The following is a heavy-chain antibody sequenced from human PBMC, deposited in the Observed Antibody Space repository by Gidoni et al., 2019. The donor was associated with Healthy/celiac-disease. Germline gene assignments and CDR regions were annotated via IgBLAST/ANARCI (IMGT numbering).Heavy chain of an antibody. V-gene: IGHV1-2*02. Sequence: VQMVQSGAAVKKPGASVKVSCKASGYTFIGYSMHWVRKGPGQGREWMGWINPNSGGTNKAQKFQGRVTMTRDTSISTAYMEVSRLRSDDTAVDYCATLGDTSWGQGTLVTVSS. CDR3: ATLGDTS. D-gene: IGHD2-21*02. CDR1: GYTFIGYS. J-gene: IGHJ5*02. CDR2: INPNSGGT.